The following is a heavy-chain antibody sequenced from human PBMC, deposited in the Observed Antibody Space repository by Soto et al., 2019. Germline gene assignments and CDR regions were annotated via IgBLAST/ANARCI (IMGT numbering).Heavy chain of an antibody. D-gene: IGHD5-12*01. CDR1: GFTFSSYA. V-gene: IGHV3-30-3*01. CDR2: ISYDGSNK. J-gene: IGHJ4*02. CDR3: ARGGGWEDGYKYYFDY. Sequence: QVQLVESGGGVVQPGRSLRLSCAASGFTFSSYAMHWVRQAPGKGLEWVAVISYDGSNKYYADSVKGRFTISRDNSKNTRYLKMNGRRAEDTAVYYCARGGGWEDGYKYYFDYWGQGTLVTVSS.